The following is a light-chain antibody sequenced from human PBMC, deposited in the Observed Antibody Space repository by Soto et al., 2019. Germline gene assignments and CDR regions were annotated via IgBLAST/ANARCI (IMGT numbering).Light chain of an antibody. CDR3: QQYTTLLT. CDR1: QSVRRW. J-gene: IGKJ1*01. V-gene: IGKV1-5*03. CDR2: EAS. Sequence: DIQMTQSPSTLSASVGDRVTITCRASQSVRRWLDWYQQRPGKAPKALIYEASNLESGVPSRFSGSGSGTDTTLTITRLQPDYIASYYRQQYTTLLTFGQGTMVEMK.